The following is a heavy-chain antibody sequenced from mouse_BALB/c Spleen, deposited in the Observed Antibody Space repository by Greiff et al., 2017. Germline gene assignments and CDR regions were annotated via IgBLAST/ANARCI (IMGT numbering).Heavy chain of an antibody. J-gene: IGHJ4*01. Sequence: VQLQQSGAELVRPGALVKLSCKASGFNIKDYYMHWVKQRPEQGLEWIVWIDPENGNTIYDPKFQGKASITADTSSNTAYLQLSSLTSEDTAVYYCASDYAYAMDYWGQGTSVTVSS. V-gene: IGHV14-1*02. CDR3: ASDYAYAMDY. D-gene: IGHD1-1*01. CDR2: IDPENGNT. CDR1: GFNIKDYY.